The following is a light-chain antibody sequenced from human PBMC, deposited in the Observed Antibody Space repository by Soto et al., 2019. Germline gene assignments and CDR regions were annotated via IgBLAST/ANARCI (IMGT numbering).Light chain of an antibody. Sequence: DIQMTQSPSSLSASVGDRVTTTCRASQGISNYLAWYQQKPGKVPKLLIYAASTLQSGVPSRFSGSGSGTDFTLTISSLQPEDVATYYCQKYNSAPPTFGQGTKVDIK. CDR1: QGISNY. CDR2: AAS. CDR3: QKYNSAPPT. J-gene: IGKJ1*01. V-gene: IGKV1-27*01.